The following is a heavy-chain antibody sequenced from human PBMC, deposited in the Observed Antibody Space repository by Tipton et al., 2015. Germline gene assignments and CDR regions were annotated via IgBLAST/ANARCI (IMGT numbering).Heavy chain of an antibody. CDR3: ARENSMWYPYFDY. V-gene: IGHV1-18*01. CDR1: GYTFTSYG. J-gene: IGHJ4*02. D-gene: IGHD6-13*01. Sequence: QSGPEVKKPGASVKVSCKTAGYTFTSYGVSWLRQAPGQGLEWMGWISPYNGNTKYAQKLLGRVTVTTDASTNTAYMELTTLRSDDTAMYYCARENSMWYPYFDYWGQGTLVTVSS. CDR2: ISPYNGNT.